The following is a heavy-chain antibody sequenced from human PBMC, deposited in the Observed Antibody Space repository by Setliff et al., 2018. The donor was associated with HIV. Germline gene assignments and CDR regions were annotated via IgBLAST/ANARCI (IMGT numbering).Heavy chain of an antibody. CDR1: RFTFSNYW. Sequence: PGGSLRLSCAASRFTFSNYWMSWVRQAPGKGLEWVANIKQDGSEKNYVDSVKGRFTISRDTAKNSLYLQMNSLRVEDTAVYYCARDHWVAGICSGGTCYLEYWGQGALVTVSS. CDR2: IKQDGSEK. J-gene: IGHJ4*02. V-gene: IGHV3-7*01. CDR3: ARDHWVAGICSGGTCYLEY. D-gene: IGHD2-15*01.